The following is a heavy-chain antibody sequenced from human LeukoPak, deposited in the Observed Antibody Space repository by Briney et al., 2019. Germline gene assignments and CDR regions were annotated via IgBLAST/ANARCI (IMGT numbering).Heavy chain of an antibody. CDR1: GYSFTSYW. J-gene: IGHJ4*02. CDR2: IYPGDSDT. D-gene: IGHD2-8*02. CDR3: ARQLAVSSINSDY. Sequence: GESLKISCKGSGYSFTSYWIGWVRQMPGRGLEWMGIIYPGDSDTRYSPSFQGQVTISADKSISTAYLQWSSLKASDTAMYYCARQLAVSSINSDYWGQGTLVTVSS. V-gene: IGHV5-51*01.